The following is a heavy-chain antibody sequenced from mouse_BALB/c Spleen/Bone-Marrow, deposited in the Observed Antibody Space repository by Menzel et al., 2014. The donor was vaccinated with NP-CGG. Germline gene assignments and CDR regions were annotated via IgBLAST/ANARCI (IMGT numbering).Heavy chain of an antibody. CDR1: GFDSSRYW. Sequence: EVKVVESGGGLVQPGGSLKLSCTASGFDSSRYWMSWVRQAPGKGLQWIGEINPESSTINYTPSLKDKFIISRDNAKNTLYLQMSKVRSEDTALYYCTRLTYYGLSDYWGQGTTLTVSS. CDR3: TRLTYYGLSDY. D-gene: IGHD1-2*01. J-gene: IGHJ2*01. V-gene: IGHV4-1*02. CDR2: INPESSTI.